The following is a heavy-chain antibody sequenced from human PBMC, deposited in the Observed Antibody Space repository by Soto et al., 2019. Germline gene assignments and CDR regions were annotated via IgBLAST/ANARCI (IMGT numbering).Heavy chain of an antibody. Sequence: QLQLQESGPGLVKPSETLSLTCTVSGGSISSSSYYWGWIRQPPGKGLEWIGSIYYSGSTYYNPSRKSRVTTSVDTSKNQFTLKLSSVTAADTAVDYCASFTASGNYFDYWGQGTLVTVSS. D-gene: IGHD5-18*01. CDR2: IYYSGST. CDR3: ASFTASGNYFDY. J-gene: IGHJ4*02. CDR1: GGSISSSSYY. V-gene: IGHV4-39*01.